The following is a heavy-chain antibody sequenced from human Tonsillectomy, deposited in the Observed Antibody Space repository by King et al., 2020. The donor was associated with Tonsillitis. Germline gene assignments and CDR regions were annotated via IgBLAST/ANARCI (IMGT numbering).Heavy chain of an antibody. CDR2: ISYDGSNK. J-gene: IGHJ6*02. CDR3: AKDYDFWSGYYPYYYCGMDV. Sequence: VQLVESGGGVVQPGRSLRLSCAASGFTFSRYGMHWVRQAPGKGLEWVAVISYDGSNKYYEDSVKGRFTISRDNSKNTLYLQMNSLRAEDTAVYYCAKDYDFWSGYYPYYYCGMDVWGQGTTVTVSS. V-gene: IGHV3-30*18. D-gene: IGHD3-3*01. CDR1: GFTFSRYG.